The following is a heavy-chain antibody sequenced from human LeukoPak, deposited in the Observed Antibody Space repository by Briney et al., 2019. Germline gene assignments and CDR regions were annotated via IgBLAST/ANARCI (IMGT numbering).Heavy chain of an antibody. V-gene: IGHV3-53*01. D-gene: IGHD3-22*01. CDR3: AMTYYFDSSGYYKLDY. CDR1: GFTFSSSA. Sequence: GGSLRLSCAASGFTFSSSAMSWVRHTPGKGLEWVSVIYSGGSTYYADSVKGRFTISRDNSKNTLYLQMNSLRAEDTVVYYCAMTYYFDSSGYYKLDYWGQGTLVTVSS. CDR2: IYSGGST. J-gene: IGHJ4*02.